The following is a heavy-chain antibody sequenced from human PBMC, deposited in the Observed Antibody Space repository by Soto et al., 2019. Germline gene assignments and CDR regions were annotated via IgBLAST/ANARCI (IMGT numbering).Heavy chain of an antibody. J-gene: IGHJ6*02. Sequence: EMQLVESGGGLVQPGMSLRLSCAASGFTFDDYAMYWVRQVPGKGLEWVSGISWNSGRIGYADSVKGRFTISRDYAKNSLYLQMNSLRPEDTALYYCTKARLWGGDGYNSYYYNAMDVWGQGTTVTVSS. D-gene: IGHD3-16*01. CDR3: TKARLWGGDGYNSYYYNAMDV. CDR1: GFTFDDYA. CDR2: ISWNSGRI. V-gene: IGHV3-9*01.